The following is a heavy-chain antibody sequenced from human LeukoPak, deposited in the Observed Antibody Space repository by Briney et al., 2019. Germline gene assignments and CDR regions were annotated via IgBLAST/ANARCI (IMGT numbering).Heavy chain of an antibody. CDR1: GGSISSYY. Sequence: SSETLSLTCTVSGGSISSYYWSWIRQPPGKGLEWIGYIYYSGRTNYNPSLKSRVTISVDTSKNQFSLKLSSVTAADTAVYYCARLKDGSGGWFDPWGQGTLVTVSS. CDR2: IYYSGRT. D-gene: IGHD2-15*01. CDR3: ARLKDGSGGWFDP. V-gene: IGHV4-59*08. J-gene: IGHJ5*02.